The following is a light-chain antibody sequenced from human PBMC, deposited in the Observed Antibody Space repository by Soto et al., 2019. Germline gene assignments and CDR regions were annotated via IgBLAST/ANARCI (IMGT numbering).Light chain of an antibody. CDR1: QSVSSN. CDR2: GAS. V-gene: IGKV3-15*01. Sequence: EILMTQSPATLSVSPGERATLSCRASQSVSSNLAWYQQKPGQAPRLLIFGASTRATGFPARFSGSGSGTEFTLTISSLQSEDFAVYYCQQYHEWPRTFGQGTKVEIK. CDR3: QQYHEWPRT. J-gene: IGKJ1*01.